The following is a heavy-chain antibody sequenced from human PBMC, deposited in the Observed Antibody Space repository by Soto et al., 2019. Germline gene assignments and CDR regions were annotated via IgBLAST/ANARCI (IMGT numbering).Heavy chain of an antibody. CDR2: IVLGNGNT. V-gene: IGHV1-58*01. D-gene: IGHD6-13*01. CDR3: ATRLGHIRWYWLDT. CDR1: GFTFSSSA. Sequence: ASVKVSCKASGFTFSSSAVQWVRQARGQPLEWIGWIVLGNGNTNYAQKFQQRVTITRDMSTSTAYMEVRSLTSEDTAVYYCATRLGHIRWYWLDTWGQGTLVTVSS. J-gene: IGHJ5*02.